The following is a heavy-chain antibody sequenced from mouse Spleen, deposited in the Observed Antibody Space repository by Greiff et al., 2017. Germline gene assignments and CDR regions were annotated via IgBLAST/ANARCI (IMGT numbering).Heavy chain of an antibody. Sequence: LQESGAELVRPGTSVKVSCKASGYAFTNYLIEWVKQRPGQGLEWIGVINPGSGGTNYNEKFKGKATLTADKSSSTAYMQLSSLTSDDSAVYFCAREERDAMDYWGQGTSVTVSS. CDR3: AREERDAMDY. J-gene: IGHJ4*01. V-gene: IGHV1-54*01. CDR1: GYAFTNYL. CDR2: INPGSGGT.